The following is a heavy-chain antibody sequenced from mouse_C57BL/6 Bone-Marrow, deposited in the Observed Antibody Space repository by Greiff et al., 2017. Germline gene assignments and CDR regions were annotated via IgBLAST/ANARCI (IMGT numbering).Heavy chain of an antibody. D-gene: IGHD2-4*01. Sequence: VQLQQSGPELVKPGASVKISCKASGYTFTDYYMNWVKQSHGKSLEWIGDINPNNGGTSYNQKFKGKATLTVDKSSSTAYMELRSLTSEDSAVYYCARDYDYDGGDYFDYWGQGTTLTVSS. CDR3: ARDYDYDGGDYFDY. J-gene: IGHJ2*01. CDR2: INPNNGGT. CDR1: GYTFTDYY. V-gene: IGHV1-26*01.